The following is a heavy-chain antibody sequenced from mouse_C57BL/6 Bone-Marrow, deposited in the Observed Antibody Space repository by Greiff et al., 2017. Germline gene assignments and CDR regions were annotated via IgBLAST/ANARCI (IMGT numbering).Heavy chain of an antibody. J-gene: IGHJ2*01. D-gene: IGHD1-1*01. V-gene: IGHV1-81*01. CDR1: GYTFTSYG. Sequence: VQLQQSGAELARPGASVKLSCKASGYTFTSYGISWVKQRTGQGLDWIGEIYPRSGNTHSNEKFKGKATLTADKSSSTASMELRSLTSEDSAGYFCARAGDYYGSSSGFDDWGQGTTLTVSA. CDR2: IYPRSGNT. CDR3: ARAGDYYGSSSGFDD.